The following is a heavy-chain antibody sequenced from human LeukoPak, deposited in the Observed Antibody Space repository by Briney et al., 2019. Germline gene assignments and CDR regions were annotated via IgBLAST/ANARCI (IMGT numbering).Heavy chain of an antibody. D-gene: IGHD6-13*01. CDR1: GGSISSGSYF. Sequence: PSETLSLTCTVSGGSISSGSYFWSWIRQHPGKGLEWIGYIYHSGSTYYNPSLKSRATISVDTSKNQFSLKLTSVFAADTAVYYCARAAIAVDGTGRWFDPWGQGTLVTVSS. J-gene: IGHJ5*02. V-gene: IGHV4-31*03. CDR2: IYHSGST. CDR3: ARAAIAVDGTGRWFDP.